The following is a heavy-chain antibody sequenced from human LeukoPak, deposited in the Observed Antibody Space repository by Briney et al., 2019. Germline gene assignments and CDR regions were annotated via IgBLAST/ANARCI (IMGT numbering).Heavy chain of an antibody. D-gene: IGHD4-17*01. CDR1: SDSMNDYY. CDR2: THYSGSF. Sequence: NPSETLSLTCTVSSDSMNDYYWSWIRQPPGKGLEWIGYTHYSGSFIYNPSLKSRVTMSVDTSKNQFSLNLRSVTAADTAIYYCAGGKSDFGDYYYYYYMGVWGKGTTVIVSS. CDR3: AGGKSDFGDYYYYYYMGV. V-gene: IGHV4-59*01. J-gene: IGHJ6*03.